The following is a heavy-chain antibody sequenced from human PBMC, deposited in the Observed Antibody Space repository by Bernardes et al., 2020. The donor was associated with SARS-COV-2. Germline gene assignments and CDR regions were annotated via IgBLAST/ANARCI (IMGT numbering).Heavy chain of an antibody. CDR1: GFTFSSHA. D-gene: IGHD1-26*01. CDR3: AKESGSYYY. J-gene: IGHJ4*02. V-gene: IGHV3-23*01. Sequence: GGSLRLSCAASGFTFSSHAMSWVRQAPGKGLERVSSLCGSGGSTYYADSVKGRFTISRDNSKNTLYLQMNSLRAEETAIYYCAKESGSYYYWGQGTLVTVSS. CDR2: LCGSGGST.